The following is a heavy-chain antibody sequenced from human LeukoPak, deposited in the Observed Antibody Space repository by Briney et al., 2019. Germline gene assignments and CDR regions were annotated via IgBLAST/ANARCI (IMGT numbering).Heavy chain of an antibody. CDR3: ARERSSGWYGAFDI. V-gene: IGHV5-51*01. J-gene: IGHJ3*02. D-gene: IGHD6-19*01. CDR1: GYSFTSYW. Sequence: GASLKISCKGSGYSFTSYWIGWVRQMPGEGLEWMGIIYHGDSDTRYSPSFQGQVTISADKSISPSYLQWSSLKASDTAMYYCARERSSGWYGAFDIWGQGTMVTVSS. CDR2: IYHGDSDT.